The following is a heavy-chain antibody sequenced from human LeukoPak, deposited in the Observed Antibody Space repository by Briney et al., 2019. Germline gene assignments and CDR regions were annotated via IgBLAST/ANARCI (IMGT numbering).Heavy chain of an antibody. CDR1: GGSISSSSYY. D-gene: IGHD3-22*01. J-gene: IGHJ3*02. CDR3: ARGYAWLSSHDAFDI. CDR2: IYYSGST. Sequence: SETLSLTCAVYGGSISSSSYYWGWIRQPPGKGLEWIGSIYYSGSTYYNPSLKSRVTISVDTSKNQFSLKLSSVTAADTAVYYCARGYAWLSSHDAFDIWGQGTMVTVSS. V-gene: IGHV4-39*01.